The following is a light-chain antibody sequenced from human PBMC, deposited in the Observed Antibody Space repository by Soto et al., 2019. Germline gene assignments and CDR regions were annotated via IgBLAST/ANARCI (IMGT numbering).Light chain of an antibody. CDR3: QVWDNSGDHVV. CDR2: YNG. V-gene: IGLV3-21*04. J-gene: IGLJ2*01. Sequence: SYELTQPPSVSVAPGQTATITCGGDNIGSKLVHWYQQKPGQAPVVVISYNGDRPSGIPERFSGSNSGNTATLTISRVEAGDEADYYCQVWDNSGDHVVFGGGTKVTVL. CDR1: NIGSKL.